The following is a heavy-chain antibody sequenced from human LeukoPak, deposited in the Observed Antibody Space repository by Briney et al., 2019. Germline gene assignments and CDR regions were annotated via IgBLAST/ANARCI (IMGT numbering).Heavy chain of an antibody. V-gene: IGHV3-23*01. D-gene: IGHD3-22*01. CDR2: ISGSGGST. CDR1: GFTFSSYA. Sequence: GGSLRLSCAASGFTFSSYAMSWVRQAPGKGLGWVSAISGSGGSTYYADSVKGRFTISRDNSKNTLYLQMNSLRAEDTAVYYCAKVSGDYYDSSGYYLEAFDIWGQGTMVTVSS. CDR3: AKVSGDYYDSSGYYLEAFDI. J-gene: IGHJ3*02.